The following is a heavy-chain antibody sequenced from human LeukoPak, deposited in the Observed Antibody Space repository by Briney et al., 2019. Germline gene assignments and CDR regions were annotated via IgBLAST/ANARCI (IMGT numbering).Heavy chain of an antibody. V-gene: IGHV1-69*06. Sequence: SVKVSCKASGGTFSSYAISWVRQAPGQGLEWMGGIIPIFGTANYAQKFQGRVTITADKSTSTAYMELSSLRSEDTAVYYCAREYSYGYWGVFDYWGQGTLVTVSS. CDR3: AREYSYGYWGVFDY. D-gene: IGHD5-18*01. CDR2: IIPIFGTA. CDR1: GGTFSSYA. J-gene: IGHJ4*02.